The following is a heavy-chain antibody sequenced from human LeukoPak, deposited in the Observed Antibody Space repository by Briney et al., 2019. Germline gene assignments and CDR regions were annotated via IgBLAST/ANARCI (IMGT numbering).Heavy chain of an antibody. J-gene: IGHJ4*02. CDR3: ARGVGATTVDY. Sequence: QPGGSLRLSCAASGFTFSSYWMHWVRQGPGKGLLWVSRINSGGSSKSYADSVKGRFTISRDKAKNTLFLQMNSLRDEDTAVYYCARGVGATTVDYWGQGTLVTVSS. D-gene: IGHD1-26*01. V-gene: IGHV3-74*01. CDR1: GFTFSSYW. CDR2: INSGGSSK.